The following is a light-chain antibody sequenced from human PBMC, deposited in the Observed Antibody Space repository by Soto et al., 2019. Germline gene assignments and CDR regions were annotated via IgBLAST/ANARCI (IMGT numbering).Light chain of an antibody. CDR1: RLGGKD. J-gene: IGLJ2*01. V-gene: IGLV3-1*01. CDR2: EDN. Sequence: SYELTQPPSVSVSPGQTASITCSGDRLGGKDVCWYQQKPGQSPVLVIYEDNKRPSGIPERFSGSNSGNTTTLTISGTQAMDEADYYCQAWDNSVVFGGGTKLTVL. CDR3: QAWDNSVV.